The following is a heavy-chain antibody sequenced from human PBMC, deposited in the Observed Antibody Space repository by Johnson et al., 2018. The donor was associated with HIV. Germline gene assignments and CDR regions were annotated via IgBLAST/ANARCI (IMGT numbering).Heavy chain of an antibody. D-gene: IGHD3-10*01. Sequence: QVQLVESGGGVVQPGRSLRLSCAASEFTFSSYAMHWVRQAPGKGLEWVAVISYDGSRKYYADSVKGRFTISRDNSKNTVYLQMNSLRAEDTAVYYCARQYYGSGTDAFDIWGQGTMVTVSS. CDR2: ISYDGSRK. CDR1: EFTFSSYA. CDR3: ARQYYGSGTDAFDI. V-gene: IGHV3-30-3*01. J-gene: IGHJ3*02.